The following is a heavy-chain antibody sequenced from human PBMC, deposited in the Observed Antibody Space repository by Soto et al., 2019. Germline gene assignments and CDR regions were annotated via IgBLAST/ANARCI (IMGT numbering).Heavy chain of an antibody. Sequence: QLQLQESGSGLVKPSQTLSLTCAVSGGSISSGGYSWSWIRQPPGKGLEWIGYIYHGGSTYYNPSLKSPVPIAVERSKNQFSLKMSSVTAADAAVYYCARVPGYWGQGTRVTVSS. V-gene: IGHV4-30-2*01. CDR2: IYHGGST. J-gene: IGHJ4*02. CDR1: GGSISSGGYS. CDR3: ARVPGY.